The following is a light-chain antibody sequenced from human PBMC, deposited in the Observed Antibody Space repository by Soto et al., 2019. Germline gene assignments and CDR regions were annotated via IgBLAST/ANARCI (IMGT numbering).Light chain of an antibody. CDR2: DIS. Sequence: EIVLTQFPATLSLSPGERATLSCRASQSVSSYLAWYQRKPGQAPRLLIYDISNRATGIPARFIGSGSGTDFTLTISSLEPEDSAVYYCQQRNAWPRNTFGQGTKLEI. CDR3: QQRNAWPRNT. V-gene: IGKV3-11*01. J-gene: IGKJ2*01. CDR1: QSVSSY.